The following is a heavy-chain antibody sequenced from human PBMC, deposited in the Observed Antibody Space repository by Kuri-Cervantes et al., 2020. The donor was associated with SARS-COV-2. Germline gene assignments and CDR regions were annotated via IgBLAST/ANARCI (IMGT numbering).Heavy chain of an antibody. V-gene: IGHV3-53*01. J-gene: IGHJ3*02. CDR1: GFTVSSNY. CDR3: ARDGRGGYGTAAFDI. Sequence: GGSLRLSCAISGFTVSSNYVNWVRQAPDKGLEWVSVIYSGGTTYYADSVKGRFTISRDNSKNTLYLQMNSLRAEDTAVYYCARDGRGGYGTAAFDIWGQGTMVTVSS. CDR2: IYSGGTT. D-gene: IGHD6-25*01.